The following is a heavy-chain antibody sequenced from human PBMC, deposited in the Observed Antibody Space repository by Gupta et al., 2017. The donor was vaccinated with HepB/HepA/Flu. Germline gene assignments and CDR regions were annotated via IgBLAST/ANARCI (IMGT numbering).Heavy chain of an antibody. CDR1: GFTVSHFA. CDR2: IAYDGANT. J-gene: IGHJ4*02. D-gene: IGHD6-13*01. V-gene: IGHV3-30-3*01. CDR3: ARSAGFSYPPEDS. Sequence: QVQLVESGGGVVQPGKSLRLSCVASGFTVSHFALHWVRQIPGKGLDWMAVIAYDGANTYYADSVKGRFTVSRDNSKNTLYLQMNSLSSEDTAVYFCARSAGFSYPPEDSWGQGTVVTVSA.